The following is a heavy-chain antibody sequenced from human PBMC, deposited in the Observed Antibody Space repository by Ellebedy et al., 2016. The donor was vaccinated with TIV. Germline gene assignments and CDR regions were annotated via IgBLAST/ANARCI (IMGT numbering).Heavy chain of an antibody. Sequence: GGSLRLSCAASRFTFSSYAMSWVRQAPGKGLEWVSAISGSGGSTYYADSVKGRFTISRDNSKNTLYLQMYSLKTEDTAVYYCTTGTWDDCGDYDRPGVEVSFYYYYGMDVWGQGTTVTVSS. CDR2: ISGSGGST. D-gene: IGHD4-17*01. CDR1: RFTFSSYA. CDR3: TTGTWDDCGDYDRPGVEVSFYYYYGMDV. J-gene: IGHJ6*02. V-gene: IGHV3-23*01.